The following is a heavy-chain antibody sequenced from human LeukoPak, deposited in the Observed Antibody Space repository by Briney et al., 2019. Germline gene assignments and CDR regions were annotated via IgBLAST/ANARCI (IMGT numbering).Heavy chain of an antibody. D-gene: IGHD5-24*01. CDR1: GGTFSSYA. Sequence: ASVKVSCKASGGTFSSYAISWVRQAPGQGLEWMGWISAYNGNTKYAQKLQGRVTTTDTSTSTAYMELRSLRSDDTAAYYCARARRGVEMATIFDYWGQGTLVTVSS. CDR3: ARARRGVEMATIFDY. J-gene: IGHJ4*02. V-gene: IGHV1-18*01. CDR2: ISAYNGNT.